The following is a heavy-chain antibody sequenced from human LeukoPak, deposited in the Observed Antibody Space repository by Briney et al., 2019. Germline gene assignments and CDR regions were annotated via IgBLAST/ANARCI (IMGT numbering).Heavy chain of an antibody. CDR1: GGSISSDGYS. D-gene: IGHD2-2*01. CDR3: ARGVVQTSDIVVVPAAYYFDY. V-gene: IGHV4-30-2*01. Sequence: SSETLSLTCAVSGGSISSDGYSWSWVRQPPGKGLEWIGYIYHSGSTYYNPSLKSRVTISVDTSKNQFSLKLSSVTAADTAVYYCARGVVQTSDIVVVPAAYYFDYWGQGTLVTVSS. J-gene: IGHJ4*02. CDR2: IYHSGST.